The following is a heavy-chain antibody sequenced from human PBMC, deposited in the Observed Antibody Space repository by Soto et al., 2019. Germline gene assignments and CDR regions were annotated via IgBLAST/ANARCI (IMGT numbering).Heavy chain of an antibody. CDR1: GFTFSSFA. Sequence: EVQLLESGGGLVQPGGSLRLSCAASGFTFSSFALGWVRRAPGKGLEWVAAISDSGGSTFYADSVKGRFTISRDNSKNTLYLQMNSLRAEDTAVYYCAKVEGGSYQFEDYWGQGTLVTVSS. CDR3: AKVEGGSYQFEDY. CDR2: ISDSGGST. D-gene: IGHD1-26*01. J-gene: IGHJ4*02. V-gene: IGHV3-23*01.